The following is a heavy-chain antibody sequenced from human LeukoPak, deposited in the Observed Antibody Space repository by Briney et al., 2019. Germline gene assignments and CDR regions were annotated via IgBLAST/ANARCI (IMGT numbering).Heavy chain of an antibody. D-gene: IGHD3-3*01. J-gene: IGHJ6*02. CDR1: GYTFTSYG. Sequence: ASVKVSRKASGYTFTSYGISWVRQAPGQGLEWMGWISAYNGNTNYAQKLQGRVTMTTDTSTSTAYMELRSLRSDDTAVYYCARELVVPSFGVVITNYYYYGMDVWGQGTTVTVSS. CDR3: ARELVVPSFGVVITNYYYYGMDV. CDR2: ISAYNGNT. V-gene: IGHV1-18*01.